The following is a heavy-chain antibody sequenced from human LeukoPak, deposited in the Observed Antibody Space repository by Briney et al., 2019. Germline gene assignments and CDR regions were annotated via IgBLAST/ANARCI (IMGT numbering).Heavy chain of an antibody. V-gene: IGHV3-21*01. CDR3: ARDGRGWLPDY. D-gene: IGHD5-24*01. Sequence: GGSLRLSCAASGFTFSSYSMNWVRQAPGKGLEGVSSISSSSSYIYYADSVKGRFTISRDNAKNSLYLQVNSLRAEDTAVYYCARDGRGWLPDYWGQGTLVTVSS. CDR2: ISSSSSYI. J-gene: IGHJ4*02. CDR1: GFTFSSYS.